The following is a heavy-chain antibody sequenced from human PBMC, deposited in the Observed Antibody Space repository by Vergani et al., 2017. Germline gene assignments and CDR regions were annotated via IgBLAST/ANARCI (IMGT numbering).Heavy chain of an antibody. Sequence: EVQLVESGGGLVQPGGSLRLSCAASGFTVSSNYMSWVRQAPGKGLEWVSVIYSGGSTYYADSVKGRFTISRDNSKNTLYLQMNSLRAEDTAVYYCARDDIAVALDYWGQGTLVTVSS. J-gene: IGHJ4*02. V-gene: IGHV3-66*01. CDR1: GFTVSSNY. D-gene: IGHD6-19*01. CDR2: IYSGGST. CDR3: ARDDIAVALDY.